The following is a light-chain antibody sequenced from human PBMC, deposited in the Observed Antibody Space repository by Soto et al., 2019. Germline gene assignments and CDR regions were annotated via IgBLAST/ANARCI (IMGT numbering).Light chain of an antibody. CDR1: SSDVGGYNY. CDR2: DVS. Sequence: QSVLTQPASVSGSPGQLINISCTGTSSDVGGYNYVSWYQHHPGKAPKLIIYDVSNRPSGVSNPFSGSKSGNTASLTISGLQPEDEADYYCSSYTTSNTRQIVFGTGTKVTVL. J-gene: IGLJ1*01. V-gene: IGLV2-14*03. CDR3: SSYTTSNTRQIV.